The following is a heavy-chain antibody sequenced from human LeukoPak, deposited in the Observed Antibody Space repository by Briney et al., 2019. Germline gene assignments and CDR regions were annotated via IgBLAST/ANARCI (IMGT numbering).Heavy chain of an antibody. CDR3: AREINDYSNYGDY. CDR2: IIPILGIA. J-gene: IGHJ4*02. CDR1: GGTFSSYA. D-gene: IGHD4-4*01. Sequence: GASVKVSCKASGGTFSSYAISWVRQAPGQGLEWMGRIIPILGIANYAQKFQGRVTITADKSTSTAYMELSSLRSEDTAVYYCAREINDYSNYGDYWGQGTLVTVSS. V-gene: IGHV1-69*04.